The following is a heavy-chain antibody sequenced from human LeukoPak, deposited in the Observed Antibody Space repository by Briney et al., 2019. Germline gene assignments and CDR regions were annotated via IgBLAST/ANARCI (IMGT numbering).Heavy chain of an antibody. J-gene: IGHJ5*02. Sequence: PGGSLRLSCAASGFTFDDYAMHWVRQAPGKGLEWVSGISWNSGSIGYADSVKGRFTISRDNAKNSLYLQMNSLRAEDTALYYCVREGISGSYPSNNWFDPWGQGTLVTVSS. CDR1: GFTFDDYA. D-gene: IGHD1-26*01. V-gene: IGHV3-9*01. CDR2: ISWNSGSI. CDR3: VREGISGSYPSNNWFDP.